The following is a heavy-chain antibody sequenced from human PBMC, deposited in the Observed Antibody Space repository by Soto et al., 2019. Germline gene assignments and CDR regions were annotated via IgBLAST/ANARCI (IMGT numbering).Heavy chain of an antibody. CDR2: ILFDGRSQ. V-gene: IGHV3-33*05. CDR3: AKGTAATAN. CDR1: GFTFSNYG. D-gene: IGHD6-13*01. J-gene: IGHJ1*01. Sequence: GGSLRLSCASSGFTFSNYGMHWVRQAPGKGLEWVGVILFDGRSQNYADSVKGRFTSSGDNSKNTLYLQMTSLRAEDTAVYYCAKGTAATANWGQGTLVTVSS.